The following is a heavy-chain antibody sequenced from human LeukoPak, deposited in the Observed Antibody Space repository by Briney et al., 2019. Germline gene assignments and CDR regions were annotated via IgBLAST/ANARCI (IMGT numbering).Heavy chain of an antibody. V-gene: IGHV3-11*01. Sequence: GGSLRLSCAASGFTFSDDYMSWIRQAPGKGLEWVSYISSSGNTIYYADSVKGRFTISRDNAKNSLYLQMNSLRAEDTAVYYCAKCRWYQYDAFDIWGQGTMVTVSS. CDR3: AKCRWYQYDAFDI. D-gene: IGHD6-13*01. CDR1: GFTFSDDY. CDR2: ISSSGNTI. J-gene: IGHJ3*02.